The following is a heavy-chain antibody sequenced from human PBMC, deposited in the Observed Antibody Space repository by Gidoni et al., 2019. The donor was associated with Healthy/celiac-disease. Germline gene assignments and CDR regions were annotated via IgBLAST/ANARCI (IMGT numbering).Heavy chain of an antibody. Sequence: EVQLVESGGAVVQPGGSLRLSCAASGFTFDDYTMHWVRQAPGKGLEWVSVISWDGGSTYYADSVKGRFTISRDNSKNSLYLQMNSLRTEDTALYYCAKDTGSSWYREDYFDYWGQGTLVTVSS. J-gene: IGHJ4*02. CDR1: GFTFDDYT. CDR3: AKDTGSSWYREDYFDY. CDR2: ISWDGGST. V-gene: IGHV3-43*01. D-gene: IGHD6-13*01.